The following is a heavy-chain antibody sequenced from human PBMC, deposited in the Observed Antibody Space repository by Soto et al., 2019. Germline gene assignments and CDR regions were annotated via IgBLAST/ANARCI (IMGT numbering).Heavy chain of an antibody. Sequence: SLRLSCAASGFTFSSYGIHWVRQAPGKGLEWVAVISYDGSNKYYADSVKGRFTISRDNSKNTLYLQMNSLRAEDTAVYYCAKDSYTAMVTVRFDYWGQGTLVTVSS. D-gene: IGHD5-18*01. CDR1: GFTFSSYG. CDR3: AKDSYTAMVTVRFDY. V-gene: IGHV3-30*18. J-gene: IGHJ4*02. CDR2: ISYDGSNK.